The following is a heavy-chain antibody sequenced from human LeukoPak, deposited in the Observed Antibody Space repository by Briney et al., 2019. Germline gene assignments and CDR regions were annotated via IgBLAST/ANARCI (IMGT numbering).Heavy chain of an antibody. CDR3: AKGVVRYWYFDL. CDR1: GFTFDDYA. CDR2: ISWNSGSI. D-gene: IGHD2-15*01. Sequence: GGSLRLSCAASGFTFDDYATHWVRQAPGKGLEWVSGISWNSGSIGYADSVKGRFTISRDNAKNSLYLQMTCLRAEDTALYYCAKGVVRYWYFDLWGRGTLVTVSS. V-gene: IGHV3-9*01. J-gene: IGHJ2*01.